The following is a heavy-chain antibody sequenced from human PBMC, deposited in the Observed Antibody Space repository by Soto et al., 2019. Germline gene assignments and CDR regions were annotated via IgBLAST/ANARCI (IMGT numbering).Heavy chain of an antibody. CDR2: VSGSGGST. CDR1: GFTFSSYA. Sequence: GGSLRLSCAASGFTFSSYAMSWVRQAPVKGLEWISAVSGSGGSTYYADSVKGRFTISRDNSKDTLYLQMNNLRAEDTAVYYCAKPPDYNWNDYWGQGTLVTVSS. J-gene: IGHJ4*02. V-gene: IGHV3-23*01. CDR3: AKPPDYNWNDY. D-gene: IGHD1-20*01.